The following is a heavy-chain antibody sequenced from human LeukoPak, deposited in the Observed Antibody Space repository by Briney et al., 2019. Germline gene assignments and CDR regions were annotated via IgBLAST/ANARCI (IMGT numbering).Heavy chain of an antibody. CDR1: GGSISSSSYY. CDR2: IYYSGST. V-gene: IGHV4-39*07. D-gene: IGHD2-8*02. CDR3: ASTGGFHLSKFDY. J-gene: IGHJ4*02. Sequence: PSETLSLTCTVSGGSISSSSYYWDWIRQPPGKGLEWIGSIYYSGSTYYNPSLKSRVTISVDTSENQFSLRLSSVTAADTAIYYCASTGGFHLSKFDYWGQGTLVTVSS.